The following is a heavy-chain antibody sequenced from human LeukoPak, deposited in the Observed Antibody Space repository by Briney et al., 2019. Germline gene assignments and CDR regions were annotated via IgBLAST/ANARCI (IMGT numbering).Heavy chain of an antibody. J-gene: IGHJ4*02. CDR2: IYSSGST. D-gene: IGHD3-3*01. CDR1: GYSISSGYS. V-gene: IGHV4-38-2*01. CDR3: ARRKTLFWYFDY. Sequence: SETLSLTCAVSGYSISSGYSWDWIRQSPGQGLEWIGNIYSSGSTYYNPSLKSRVTISGDTSKNQFSLSLNSVTAADTAVYYCARRKTLFWYFDYWGQGTLVTVSS.